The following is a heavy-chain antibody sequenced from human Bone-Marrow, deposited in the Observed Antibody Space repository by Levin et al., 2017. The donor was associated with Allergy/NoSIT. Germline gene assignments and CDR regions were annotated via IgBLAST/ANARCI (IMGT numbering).Heavy chain of an antibody. J-gene: IGHJ6*02. V-gene: IGHV3-9*01. D-gene: IGHD3-10*01. CDR2: ISWNSANI. CDR3: AKDKGPGNYRYYGMDV. Sequence: GGSLRLSCATSGFTFNENAMHWVRQAPGKGLEWVSGISWNSANIYYADSVKGRFTISRDIAKNSLYLQMNSLRTDDTAFYYCAKDKGPGNYRYYGMDVWGQGTTVIVSS. CDR1: GFTFNENA.